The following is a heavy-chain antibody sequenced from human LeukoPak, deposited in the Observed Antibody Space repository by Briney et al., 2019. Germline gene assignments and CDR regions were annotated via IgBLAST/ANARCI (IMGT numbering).Heavy chain of an antibody. Sequence: SETLSLTCAVSGGSINSGPYSRSWVRQPPGKGLEWIGYTSHGGSTYYNPSLKSRVTISVDRPKNQFFLRLTSVTAADTAVYFCAGVKWGNFDSWGQGTRVTVSS. D-gene: IGHD7-27*01. J-gene: IGHJ4*02. CDR1: GGSINSGPYS. CDR2: TSHGGST. CDR3: AGVKWGNFDS. V-gene: IGHV4-30-2*01.